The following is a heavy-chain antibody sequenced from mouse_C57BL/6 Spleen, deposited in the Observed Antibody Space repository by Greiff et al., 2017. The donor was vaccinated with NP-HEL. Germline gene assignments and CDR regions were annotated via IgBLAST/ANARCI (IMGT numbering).Heavy chain of an antibody. CDR2: IHPNSGST. CDR1: GYTFTSYW. CDR3: ARNYDYDEDYFDY. Sequence: VQLQQPGAELVKPGASVKLSCKASGYTFTSYWMHWVKQRPGQGLEWIGMIHPNSGSTNYNEKFKSKATLTVDKSSSTAYMQLSSLTSEDSAVYYCARNYDYDEDYFDYWGQGTTLTVSS. D-gene: IGHD2-4*01. V-gene: IGHV1-64*01. J-gene: IGHJ2*01.